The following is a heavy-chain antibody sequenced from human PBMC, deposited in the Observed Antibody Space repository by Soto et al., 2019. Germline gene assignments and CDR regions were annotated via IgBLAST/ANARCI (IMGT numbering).Heavy chain of an antibody. Sequence: EVQLLESGGGLVQPGGSLRLSCAASGFTFSSYAMSWVRQAPGKGLEWVSGISGSGGSTYYADSVKGRFTISRDNSKNTLHLQMNSLRAEDTAVYYCAKEQVFCSAYYTDYWGQGTLVTVSS. V-gene: IGHV3-23*01. CDR2: ISGSGGST. J-gene: IGHJ4*02. CDR3: AKEQVFCSAYYTDY. D-gene: IGHD3-3*01. CDR1: GFTFSSYA.